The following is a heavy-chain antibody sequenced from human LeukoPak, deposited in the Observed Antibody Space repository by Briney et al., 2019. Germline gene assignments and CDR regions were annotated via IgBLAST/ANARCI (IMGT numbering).Heavy chain of an antibody. CDR2: ISGSGGST. Sequence: GGSLRLSCAASGFTFSSYAMSWVRQAPGKGLEWVSAISGSGGSTYYPASVKGRFTISKDNSKKTLYLQMNSLRAEDTAVYYCAKVAAGGEDRSGYYSRRYYWGQGTLITVSS. V-gene: IGHV3-23*01. CDR3: AKVAAGGEDRSGYYSRRYY. CDR1: GFTFSSYA. J-gene: IGHJ4*02. D-gene: IGHD3-22*01.